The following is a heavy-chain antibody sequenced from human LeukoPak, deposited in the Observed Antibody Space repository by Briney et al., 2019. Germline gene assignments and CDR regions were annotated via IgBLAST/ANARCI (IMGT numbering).Heavy chain of an antibody. CDR1: GFTFSSYA. Sequence: GGSLRLSCAASGFTFSSYAMSWVRQAPGKGLEWVSAISGSGGSTYYADSVKGRFTISRDNSKNTLYLQMNSLRAEDTAVYYCAKDMYSSSAPRDSDYWGQGTLVTVSS. D-gene: IGHD6-13*01. J-gene: IGHJ4*02. CDR2: ISGSGGST. V-gene: IGHV3-23*01. CDR3: AKDMYSSSAPRDSDY.